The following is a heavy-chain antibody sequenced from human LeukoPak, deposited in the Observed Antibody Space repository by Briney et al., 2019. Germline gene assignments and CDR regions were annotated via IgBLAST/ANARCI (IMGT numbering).Heavy chain of an antibody. CDR3: AKDWDYYDSSGYYYSVDC. J-gene: IGHJ4*02. CDR2: ISGSGGST. Sequence: GGSLRLSCAASGFTFSSYAMSWVRQAPGKGLEWVSAISGSGGSTYYADSVKGRFTISRDNSKNTLYLQMNSLRAEDTAVYYCAKDWDYYDSSGYYYSVDCWGQGTLVTVSS. V-gene: IGHV3-23*01. CDR1: GFTFSSYA. D-gene: IGHD3-22*01.